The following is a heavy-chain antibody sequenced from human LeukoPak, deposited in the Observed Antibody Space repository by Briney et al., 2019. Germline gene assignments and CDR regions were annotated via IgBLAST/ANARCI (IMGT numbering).Heavy chain of an antibody. J-gene: IGHJ4*02. CDR1: GFTFDDYA. CDR2: ISGSGGST. V-gene: IGHV3-23*01. CDR3: AKKDSSGYKEYYFDF. D-gene: IGHD3-22*01. Sequence: PGRSLRLSCAASGFTFDDYAMHWVRQAPGKGLEWVSGISGSGGSTYYADSVKGRFTISRDNSKNTLYLQMNSLRAEDTAVYYCAKKDSSGYKEYYFDFWGQGTLVTVSS.